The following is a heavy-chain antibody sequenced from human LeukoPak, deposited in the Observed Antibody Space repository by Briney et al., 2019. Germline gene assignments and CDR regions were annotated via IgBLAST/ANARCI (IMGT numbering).Heavy chain of an antibody. J-gene: IGHJ4*02. V-gene: IGHV1-2*02. CDR3: ARDKVGTEKYYYDSSGYPDY. CDR2: INPNSGGT. D-gene: IGHD3-22*01. CDR1: GYTFTGYY. Sequence: ASVKVSCKASGYTFTGYYMHWVRQAPGQGLEWMGWINPNSGGTNYAQKFQGRVTTTRDTSISTAYMELSRLRSDDTAVYYCARDKVGTEKYYYDSSGYPDYWGQGTLVTVSS.